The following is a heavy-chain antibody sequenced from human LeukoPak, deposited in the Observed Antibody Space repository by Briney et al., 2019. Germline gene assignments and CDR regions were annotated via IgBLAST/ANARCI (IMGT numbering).Heavy chain of an antibody. Sequence: GRSLRLSCAASGFTFSSYGMHWVRQAPGKGLEWVSAISGSGGSTYYADSVKGRFTISRDNSKNTLYLQMNSLRAEDTAVYYCAKNGGRRNGDYWGQGTLVTVSS. CDR1: GFTFSSYG. D-gene: IGHD4-23*01. CDR3: AKNGGRRNGDY. CDR2: ISGSGGST. J-gene: IGHJ4*02. V-gene: IGHV3-23*01.